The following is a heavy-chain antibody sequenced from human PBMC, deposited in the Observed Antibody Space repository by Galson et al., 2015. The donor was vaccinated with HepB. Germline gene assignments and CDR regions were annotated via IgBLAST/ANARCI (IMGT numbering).Heavy chain of an antibody. CDR3: ARAVAGTFYYDSSGYLSWFDP. J-gene: IGHJ5*02. CDR2: INPNSGGT. Sequence: SVKVSCKASGYTFTGYYMHWVRQAPGQGLEWMGRINPNSGGTNYAQKFQGRVTMTRDTSISTAYMELSRLRSDDTAVYYCARAVAGTFYYDSSGYLSWFDPWGQGTLVTVSS. D-gene: IGHD3-22*01. CDR1: GYTFTGYY. V-gene: IGHV1-2*06.